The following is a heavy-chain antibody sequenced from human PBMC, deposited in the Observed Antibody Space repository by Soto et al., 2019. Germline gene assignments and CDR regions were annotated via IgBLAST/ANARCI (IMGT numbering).Heavy chain of an antibody. CDR2: INPSGGST. CDR3: ARERGITAAGTFWFDS. V-gene: IGHV1-46*03. Sequence: ASVKVSCKASGYTFTSYAMHWVRQAPGQGLEWMGIINPSGGSTNYAQKFQGTVTMTRDTSTGTVYMEVNSLRSEDTAVYYCARERGITAAGTFWFDSWGQGTLVTVSS. D-gene: IGHD6-13*01. J-gene: IGHJ5*01. CDR1: GYTFTSYA.